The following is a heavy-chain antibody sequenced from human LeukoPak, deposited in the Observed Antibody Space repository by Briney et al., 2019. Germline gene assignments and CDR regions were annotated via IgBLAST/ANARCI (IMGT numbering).Heavy chain of an antibody. J-gene: IGHJ4*02. V-gene: IGHV3-7*01. CDR2: IKEDGSEK. CDR1: GFTFSSYC. Sequence: PGGSLRLSCAASGFTFSSYCMTWVRQAPGKGLEWVANIKEDGSEKYYVDSVKGRFTISRDNAKNSLYLQMNTLRAEDTAVYYCARDRFTMLRGIIAVFDYWGQGALVTVSS. D-gene: IGHD3-10*01. CDR3: ARDRFTMLRGIIAVFDY.